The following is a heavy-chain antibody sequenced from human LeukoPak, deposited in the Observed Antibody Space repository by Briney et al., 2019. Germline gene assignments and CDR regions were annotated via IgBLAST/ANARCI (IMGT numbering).Heavy chain of an antibody. V-gene: IGHV3-33*01. CDR2: IWYDGSNK. J-gene: IGHJ6*02. CDR1: GFTFSSYG. D-gene: IGHD2-2*01. Sequence: GRSLRLSCAASGFTFSSYGMHWVRQAPGKGLEWVAVIWYDGSNKYYADSVKGRFTISRDNSKNTLYLQMNSLRAEDTAVYYCARDGKVVPAVLYYHYYGMDVWGQGTTVTVSS. CDR3: ARDGKVVPAVLYYHYYGMDV.